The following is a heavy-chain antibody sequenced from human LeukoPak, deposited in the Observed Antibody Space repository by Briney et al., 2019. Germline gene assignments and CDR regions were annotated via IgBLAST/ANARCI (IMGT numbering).Heavy chain of an antibody. V-gene: IGHV3-53*05. CDR2: IYSGGGT. J-gene: IGHJ5*02. Sequence: PGGSLRLSCAASGFTVSSNYMTWVRQAPGKGLEWVSVIYSGGGTYYADSVKGRFTISRDNSKNTLYLQMNSLRAEDTAVYYCASGAAAGTFDPWGQGTLVTVSS. D-gene: IGHD6-13*01. CDR1: GFTVSSNY. CDR3: ASGAAAGTFDP.